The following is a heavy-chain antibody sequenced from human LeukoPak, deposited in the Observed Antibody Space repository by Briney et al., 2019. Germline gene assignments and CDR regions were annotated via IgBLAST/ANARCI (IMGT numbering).Heavy chain of an antibody. CDR3: ARRGICSGGSCYRQFDY. Sequence: SETLSLSCTVSGGSISSSSYYWGWIRQPPGKGLEWIGSIKSRVTISVDTSKNQLSLKLSSVTAADTAVYYCARRGICSGGSCYRQFDYWGQGTLVTVSS. J-gene: IGHJ4*02. CDR1: GGSISSSSYY. V-gene: IGHV4-39*01. D-gene: IGHD2-15*01.